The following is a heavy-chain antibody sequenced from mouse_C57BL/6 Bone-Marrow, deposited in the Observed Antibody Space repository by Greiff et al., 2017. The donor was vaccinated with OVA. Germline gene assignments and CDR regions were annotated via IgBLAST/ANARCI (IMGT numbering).Heavy chain of an antibody. V-gene: IGHV5-17*01. J-gene: IGHJ4*01. CDR3: ARNFIYYYGSRGDYYAMDY. CDR2: ISSGSSTI. CDR1: GFTFSDYG. Sequence: EVKLVESGGGLVKPGGSLKLSCAASGFTFSDYGMHWVRQAPEKGLEWVAYISSGSSTIYYADTVKGRFTISRDNAKNTLFLQMTSLRSEDTAMYYCARNFIYYYGSRGDYYAMDYWGQGTSVTVSS. D-gene: IGHD1-1*01.